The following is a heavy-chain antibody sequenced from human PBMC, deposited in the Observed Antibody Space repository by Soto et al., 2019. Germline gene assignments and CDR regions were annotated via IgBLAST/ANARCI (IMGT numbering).Heavy chain of an antibody. J-gene: IGHJ6*04. Sequence: ASEKVSCKASGYTFTSYGISWVRQAPGQGLEWMGWISAYNGNTNYAQKLQGRVTMTTDTSTSTAYMELRSLRSDDTAVYYCARSGRDFGTILGCYYSRYMVVWGKGTTVTVSS. D-gene: IGHD3-3*01. CDR3: ARSGRDFGTILGCYYSRYMVV. V-gene: IGHV1-18*01. CDR2: ISAYNGNT. CDR1: GYTFTSYG.